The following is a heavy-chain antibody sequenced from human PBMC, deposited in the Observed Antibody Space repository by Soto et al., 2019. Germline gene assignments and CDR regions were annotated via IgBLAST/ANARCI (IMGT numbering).Heavy chain of an antibody. J-gene: IGHJ6*02. CDR2: IVVGSGNT. Sequence: SVKVSCKASGFTFTSSAVQWVRQARGQRLEWIGWIVVGSGNTNYAQKFQERVTITRDMSTSTAYMELSSLRSEDTAVYYCAADTYNWNYRSPNYGMDVWGQGTTVTVSS. D-gene: IGHD1-7*01. V-gene: IGHV1-58*01. CDR1: GFTFTSSA. CDR3: AADTYNWNYRSPNYGMDV.